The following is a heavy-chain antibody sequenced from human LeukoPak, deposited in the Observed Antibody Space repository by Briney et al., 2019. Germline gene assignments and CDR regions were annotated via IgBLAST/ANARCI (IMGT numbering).Heavy chain of an antibody. V-gene: IGHV3-7*01. J-gene: IGHJ5*02. D-gene: IGHD3-9*01. CDR2: IKLDGSEK. CDR1: GFCFRTYW. CDR3: VQGGRYHYGS. Sequence: PGGSLRLSCAASGFCFRTYWMSWVRQAPGKGLEWVANIKLDGSEKYYVDFVKGRFTISRDNARNSLYLQMNSLRAEDTAVYHCVQGGRYHYGSWGQGTLVTVSS.